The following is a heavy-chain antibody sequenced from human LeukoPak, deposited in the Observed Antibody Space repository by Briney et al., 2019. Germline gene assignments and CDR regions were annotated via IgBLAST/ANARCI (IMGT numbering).Heavy chain of an antibody. CDR1: GYTFSGYD. V-gene: IGHV1-2*02. Sequence: GASVKVSCKASGYTFSGYDMHWVRQAPGQGLEWMRWINPNSGGTDSAQKFQDRVTMARDTSIPTAYMELSRLISDDTAVYYCARSRDDAFDIWGQGTMVTVSS. CDR2: INPNSGGT. CDR3: ARSRDDAFDI. J-gene: IGHJ3*02.